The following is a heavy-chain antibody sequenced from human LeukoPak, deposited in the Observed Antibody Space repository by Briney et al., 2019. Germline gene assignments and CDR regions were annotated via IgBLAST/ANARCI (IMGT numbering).Heavy chain of an antibody. V-gene: IGHV1-24*01. J-gene: IGHJ2*01. Sequence: ASVKVSCKVSVSTLSDLSIHWVRQAPGKGLEYVGGSDPEDGETFHAQNFQGRVTMTEDTSTDTAYMELGSLRSEDTAVYYCVTDRARLFWYFDLWGRGTLVTVSS. CDR1: VSTLSDLS. CDR2: SDPEDGET. CDR3: VTDRARLFWYFDL. D-gene: IGHD2-21*02.